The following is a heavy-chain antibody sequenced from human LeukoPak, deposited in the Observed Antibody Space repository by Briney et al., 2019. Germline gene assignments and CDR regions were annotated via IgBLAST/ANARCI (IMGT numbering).Heavy chain of an antibody. Sequence: QSGGSLRLSCAASGFTFSSYSMNWVRQAPGKGLEWVSSISSSSSYIYYADSVKGRFTISRDNAKNSLYLQMNSLRAEDTAVYYCANALGAHYFDSWGQGTLVTVSS. J-gene: IGHJ4*02. CDR2: ISSSSSYI. D-gene: IGHD1-26*01. V-gene: IGHV3-21*04. CDR3: ANALGAHYFDS. CDR1: GFTFSSYS.